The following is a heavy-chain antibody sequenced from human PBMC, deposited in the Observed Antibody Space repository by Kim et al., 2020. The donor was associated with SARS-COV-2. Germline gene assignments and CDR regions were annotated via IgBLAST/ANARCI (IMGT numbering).Heavy chain of an antibody. CDR2: IIPMFGEP. Sequence: SVKVSCKASGGRFSTYSINWVRQAPGQGLEWMGGIIPMFGEPNYAQKFQGRVTITADESTSTAFMELRSLRSEDTAVYYCAGTYYHDTGAYSSVDDLRWGLGTPVTVSS. J-gene: IGHJ3*01. V-gene: IGHV1-69*13. CDR3: AGTYYHDTGAYSSVDDLR. D-gene: IGHD3-22*01. CDR1: GGRFSTYS.